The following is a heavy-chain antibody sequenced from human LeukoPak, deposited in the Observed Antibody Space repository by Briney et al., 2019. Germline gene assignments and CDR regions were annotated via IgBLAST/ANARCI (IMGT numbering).Heavy chain of an antibody. D-gene: IGHD6-19*01. CDR2: INHSGST. Sequence: PSGTLSLTCTVSGGTISSSSYYWGWIRQPPGEGLEWIGEINHSGSTNYNPSLRSRVTVSVHTSKNQLSLKLSSVTAADTAVYYCARQWLVSPLFDYWGQGTLVTVSS. CDR3: ARQWLVSPLFDY. J-gene: IGHJ4*02. CDR1: GGTISSSSYY. V-gene: IGHV4-39*01.